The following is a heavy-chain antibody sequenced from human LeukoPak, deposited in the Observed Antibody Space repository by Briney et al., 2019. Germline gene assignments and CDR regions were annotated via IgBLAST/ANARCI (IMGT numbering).Heavy chain of an antibody. CDR3: ARDSGHSGYDLYDY. V-gene: IGHV3-7*01. CDR2: MKHDGNEK. Sequence: GGSLRLSCVDSGITFSIYWMNWVRQAPGKGLEWVANMKHDGNEKHYVDSVEGRFTISRDNAKSSLYLQMNNLRAEDTAVYYCARDSGHSGYDLYDYWGQGTLVTVSS. J-gene: IGHJ4*02. D-gene: IGHD5-12*01. CDR1: GITFSIYW.